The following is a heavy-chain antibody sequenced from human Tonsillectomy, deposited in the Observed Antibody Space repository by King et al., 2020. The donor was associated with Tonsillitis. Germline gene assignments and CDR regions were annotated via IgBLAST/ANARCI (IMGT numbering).Heavy chain of an antibody. CDR2: INPNSGGT. V-gene: IGHV1-2*02. CDR1: GYTFTGYY. D-gene: IGHD2-15*01. CDR3: ARGGDIVVVVVAMGWFDP. Sequence: QLVQSGAEVKKPGASVKVSCKASGYTFTGYYLHWARQAPGQGLEWMGWINPNSGGTNYAQKFQGRVTMTRDTSISTAYMELSRLRSDDTAVYYCARGGDIVVVVVAMGWFDPWGQGTQVTVSS. J-gene: IGHJ5*02.